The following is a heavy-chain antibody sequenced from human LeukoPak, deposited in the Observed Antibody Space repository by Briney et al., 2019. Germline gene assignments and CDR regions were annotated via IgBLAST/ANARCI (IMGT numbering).Heavy chain of an antibody. CDR2: ISSSSSTI. CDR3: ARDYGSGNYYNRNDY. CDR1: GFTFSSYS. V-gene: IGHV3-48*02. Sequence: PGVSLRLSCAASGFTFSSYSMSWVRQVPGKGLEWVSYISSSSSTIYYADSVKGRFTISRDNAKNSLYLQMNSLRDEDTAVYYCARDYGSGNYYNRNDYWGQGTLVTVSS. J-gene: IGHJ4*02. D-gene: IGHD3-10*01.